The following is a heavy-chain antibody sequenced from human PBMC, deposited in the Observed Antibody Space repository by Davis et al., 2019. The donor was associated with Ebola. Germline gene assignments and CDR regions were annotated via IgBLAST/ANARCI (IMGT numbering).Heavy chain of an antibody. Sequence: GESLKISCPASGFTFRSYAMHWVRQAPGKGLEWVALLSYNGNDEYYADSVKGRFTISRDNSKSTLYLQMNSLRPEDTAVYYCATCAYSGYHRSTAFDYWGQGTLVPVSS. J-gene: IGHJ4*02. CDR3: ATCAYSGYHRSTAFDY. CDR1: GFTFRSYA. CDR2: LSYNGNDE. D-gene: IGHD5-12*01. V-gene: IGHV3-30-3*01.